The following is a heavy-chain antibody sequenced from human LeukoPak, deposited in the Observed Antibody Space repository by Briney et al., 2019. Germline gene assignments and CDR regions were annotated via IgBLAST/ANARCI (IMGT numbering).Heavy chain of an antibody. D-gene: IGHD6-13*01. Sequence: SETLSLTCTVSGGSISSGSYYWSWIRQPAGKGLEWIGRIHTSGSTNYTSSFKSGVPISVDTSKNQFSLKLSSVTAADTAVYYCARDDGYSSSWSHTFDYWGQGTLVTVSS. J-gene: IGHJ4*02. CDR2: IHTSGST. V-gene: IGHV4-61*02. CDR1: GGSISSGSYY. CDR3: ARDDGYSSSWSHTFDY.